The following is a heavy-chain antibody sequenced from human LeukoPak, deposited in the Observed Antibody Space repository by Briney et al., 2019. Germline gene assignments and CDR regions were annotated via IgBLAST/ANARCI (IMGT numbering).Heavy chain of an antibody. Sequence: PGGSLRLSCAASGFTFSSYWMSWVRQAPGKGLEWVANIKQDGSEKYYVDSVKGRFTISRDNAKNSLYLQMNSLRAEDTAVYYCAKRTVSSGWILFDYWGQGTLVTVS. V-gene: IGHV3-7*03. CDR1: GFTFSSYW. J-gene: IGHJ4*02. CDR2: IKQDGSEK. CDR3: AKRTVSSGWILFDY. D-gene: IGHD6-19*01.